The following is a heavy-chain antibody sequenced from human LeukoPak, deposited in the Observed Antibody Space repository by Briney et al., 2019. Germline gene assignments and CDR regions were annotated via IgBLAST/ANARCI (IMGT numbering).Heavy chain of an antibody. D-gene: IGHD3-22*01. V-gene: IGHV3-53*01. CDR1: GFTVSSNY. Sequence: PGGSLRLSCAASGFTVSSNYMSWVRQAPGKGLEWVSVIYSGGSTYYADSVKGRFTISRDNSKNTLYLQMNSLRAEDTAVYYCAGGYYYDSSGFTPSYPWGQGTLVTVSS. J-gene: IGHJ5*02. CDR2: IYSGGST. CDR3: AGGYYYDSSGFTPSYP.